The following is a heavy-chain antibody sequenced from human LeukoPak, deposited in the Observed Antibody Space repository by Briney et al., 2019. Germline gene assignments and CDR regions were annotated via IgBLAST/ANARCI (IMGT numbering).Heavy chain of an antibody. CDR1: GGSISSGGYY. J-gene: IGHJ6*02. CDR2: IYYSGST. Sequence: PSQTLSLTCTVSGGSISSGGYYWTWIRQPPGKGLEWIGSIYYSGSTYYNPSLKSRVTISVDTSKNQFSLKLSSVTAADTAVYYCARRLASYYYGMDVWGQGTTVTVSS. V-gene: IGHV4-30-2*03. CDR3: ARRLASYYYGMDV.